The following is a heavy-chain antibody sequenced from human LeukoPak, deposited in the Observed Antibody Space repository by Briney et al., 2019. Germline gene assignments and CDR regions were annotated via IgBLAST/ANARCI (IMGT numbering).Heavy chain of an antibody. D-gene: IGHD3-10*01. CDR2: IYNSGST. J-gene: IGHJ4*02. CDR1: GGSISSYY. CDR3: ARAFGSGN. V-gene: IGHV4-59*01. Sequence: PSETLSLTCTVSGGSISSYYWSWIRQPPGKGLEWIGYIYNSGSTNYNPSLKSRVTISVDTSKNQLSLKVWSVTAADTAVYYCARAFGSGNWGQGTLVTVSS.